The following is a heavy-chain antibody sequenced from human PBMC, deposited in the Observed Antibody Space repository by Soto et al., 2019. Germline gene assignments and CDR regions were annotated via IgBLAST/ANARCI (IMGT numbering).Heavy chain of an antibody. V-gene: IGHV4-38-2*02. CDR1: GYSISSGYY. D-gene: IGHD3-22*01. Sequence: PSETLSLTCAVSGYSISSGYYWGWIRQPPGKGLEWIGSIYHSGSTYYNPSLKSRVTISVDTSKNQFSLKLSSVTAADTAVYSCARDWYYYDSSAYYRYFDYWGQGTLVTVSS. J-gene: IGHJ4*02. CDR2: IYHSGST. CDR3: ARDWYYYDSSAYYRYFDY.